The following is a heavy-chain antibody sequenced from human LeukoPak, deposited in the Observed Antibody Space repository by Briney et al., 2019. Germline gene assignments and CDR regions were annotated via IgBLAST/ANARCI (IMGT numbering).Heavy chain of an antibody. Sequence: PGGSLRLSCAASGFTFSSYSMNWVRQAPGKELEWVSSISSSSSYIYYADSVKGRFTISRDNAKNSLYLQMNSLRAEDTAVYYCARRITMVRGVDYWGQGTLVTVSS. V-gene: IGHV3-21*01. D-gene: IGHD3-10*01. CDR2: ISSSSSYI. J-gene: IGHJ4*02. CDR1: GFTFSSYS. CDR3: ARRITMVRGVDY.